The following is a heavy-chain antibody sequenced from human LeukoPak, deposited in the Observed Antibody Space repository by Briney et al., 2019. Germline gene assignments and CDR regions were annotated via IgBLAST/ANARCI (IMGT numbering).Heavy chain of an antibody. D-gene: IGHD1-14*01. CDR2: IRKKPNTYAT. J-gene: IGHJ4*02. CDR3: ARDFMYNVDCAGC. Sequence: GGSLRLSCAASGFTFSDHYMDWVRQPPGKGREWVGRIRKKPNTYATEYAASVKGRFTISRDDSNNSLYLQMNSLRAEDTAVYYCARDFMYNVDCAGCWGQGALVTVSS. CDR1: GFTFSDHY. V-gene: IGHV3-72*01.